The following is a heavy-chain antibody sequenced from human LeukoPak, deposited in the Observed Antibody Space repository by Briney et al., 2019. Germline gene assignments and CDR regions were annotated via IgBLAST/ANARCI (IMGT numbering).Heavy chain of an antibody. Sequence: GESLKISCQGSGYSFTNYWIAWVRQMPGKGLEWMGIIYPGDSDTRYSPSFLGQVTISADKSISTAYLQWSSLKASDTAIYYCARHRSSWSEFDYWGQGTLVTVSS. D-gene: IGHD6-13*01. CDR1: GYSFTNYW. CDR2: IYPGDSDT. CDR3: ARHRSSWSEFDY. V-gene: IGHV5-51*01. J-gene: IGHJ4*02.